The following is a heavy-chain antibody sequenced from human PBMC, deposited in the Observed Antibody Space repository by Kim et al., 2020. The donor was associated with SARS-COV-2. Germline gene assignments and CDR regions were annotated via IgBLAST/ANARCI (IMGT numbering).Heavy chain of an antibody. CDR3: TRAGYYTSGFNSLAMDV. CDR1: GYTFSRNA. CDR2: INGGNGYT. Sequence: ASVKVSCKASGYTFSRNAIHWVRQAPGQRLEWMGWINGGNGYTKYSQNFQDRVTITRDRSASTAYMDLSSLRPEYTAIYYCTRAGYYTSGFNSLAMDVWGQGTTVIVSS. J-gene: IGHJ6*02. V-gene: IGHV1-3*01. D-gene: IGHD3-3*01.